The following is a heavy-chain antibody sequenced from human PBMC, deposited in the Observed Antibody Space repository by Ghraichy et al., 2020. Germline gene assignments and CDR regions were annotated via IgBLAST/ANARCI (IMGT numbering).Heavy chain of an antibody. CDR2: ISSSSSTI. Sequence: GALNISCAASGFTFSSYSMNWVRQAPGKGLEWVSYISSSSSTIYYADSVKGRFTISRDNAKNSLYLQMNSLRAEDTAVYYCARVTIKSMDVWGQGTTVTVSS. CDR1: GFTFSSYS. J-gene: IGHJ6*02. V-gene: IGHV3-48*01. CDR3: ARVTIKSMDV. D-gene: IGHD3-10*01.